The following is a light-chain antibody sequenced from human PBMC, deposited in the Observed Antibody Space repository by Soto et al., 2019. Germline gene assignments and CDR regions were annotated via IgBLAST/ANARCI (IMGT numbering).Light chain of an antibody. CDR1: QGIRNF. Sequence: DIQMTQSPTSLSASVGDRVTITCRASQGIRNFVAWYQQKPGKAPKLLIYAAYTLQSGVPSRFSGSGSGTDFTLTINSLQPEDVATYSCQKYRSVPVFGPGTKVDIK. V-gene: IGKV1-27*01. J-gene: IGKJ3*01. CDR3: QKYRSVPV. CDR2: AAY.